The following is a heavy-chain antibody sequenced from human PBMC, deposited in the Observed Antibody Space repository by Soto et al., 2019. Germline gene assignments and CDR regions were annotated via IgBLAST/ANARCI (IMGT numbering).Heavy chain of an antibody. CDR3: ARGLRSVLDY. Sequence: GGSLRLSCGASGFMFSNFGMHWVRQAPGKGLEWVAVISSDEKIKQYADSVRGRFAISRDNSKNTLYLQMTSLRAEDTAIYYCARGLRSVLDYWGQGTLVTVSS. CDR2: ISSDEKIK. CDR1: GFMFSNFG. D-gene: IGHD6-6*01. J-gene: IGHJ4*02. V-gene: IGHV3-33*01.